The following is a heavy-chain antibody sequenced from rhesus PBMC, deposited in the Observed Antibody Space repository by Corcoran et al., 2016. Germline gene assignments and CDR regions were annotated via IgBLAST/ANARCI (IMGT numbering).Heavy chain of an antibody. J-gene: IGHJ2*01. D-gene: IGHD4-29*01. CDR2: IYCSGSST. V-gene: IGHV4-169*01. Sequence: QLQLQESGPGRVKPSETLSVTCAVSGGSISSSYWSWIRQAPGKRLELIGYIYCSGSSTNYNPSLKSRVTLSVNTSKNQLSLKLSSVTTADTAVYYCARLYGSYWYFDLWGPGTPITVSS. CDR1: GGSISSSY. CDR3: ARLYGSYWYFDL.